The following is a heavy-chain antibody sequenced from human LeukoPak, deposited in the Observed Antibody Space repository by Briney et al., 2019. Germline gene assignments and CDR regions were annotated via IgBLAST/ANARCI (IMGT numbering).Heavy chain of an antibody. CDR3: ARDFGPYGMDV. CDR2: INSDGSTT. Sequence: GGSLRLSCAASGFSFSSSWRHWVRQAPGTGLVWVSRINSDGSTTNYADSVKGRFTISRDNAMSTLYLQMNSLRAEDTAVYYCARDFGPYGMDVWGQGTTVTVSS. D-gene: IGHD3-16*01. CDR1: GFSFSSSW. J-gene: IGHJ6*02. V-gene: IGHV3-74*01.